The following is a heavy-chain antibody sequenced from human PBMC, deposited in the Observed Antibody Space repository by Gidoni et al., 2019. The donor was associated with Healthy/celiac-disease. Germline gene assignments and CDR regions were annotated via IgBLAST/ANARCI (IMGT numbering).Heavy chain of an antibody. CDR1: GFSLSTSGMC. CDR3: ARIRMEAGGYYSDY. J-gene: IGHJ4*02. V-gene: IGHV2-70*15. Sequence: QVTLRESGPALVKPTQTLTLTCTFSGFSLSTSGMCVSWIRQPPGKALEWLARIDWDDDKYYSTSLKTRLTISKDTSKNQVVLTMTNMDPVDTATYYCARIRMEAGGYYSDYWGQGTLVTVSS. D-gene: IGHD3-3*01. CDR2: IDWDDDK.